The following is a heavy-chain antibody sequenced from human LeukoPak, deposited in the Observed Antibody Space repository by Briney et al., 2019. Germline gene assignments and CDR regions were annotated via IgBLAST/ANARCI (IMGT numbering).Heavy chain of an antibody. CDR3: TRGPTNWEFDF. CDR2: IGPNNGNT. CDR1: GYTFTSYN. J-gene: IGHJ4*02. V-gene: IGHV1-8*02. D-gene: IGHD1-1*01. Sequence: ASVKVSCKASGYTFTSYNINWVRQAPGQGFELMGWIGPNNGNTGYAQKFQGRVTMTTDTSISTGYMELSSLRTEDTAVYYCTRGPTNWEFDFWGRGNLVTVSS.